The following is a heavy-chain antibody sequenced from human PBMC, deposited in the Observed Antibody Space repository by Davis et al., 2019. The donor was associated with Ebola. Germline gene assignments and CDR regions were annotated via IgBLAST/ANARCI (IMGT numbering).Heavy chain of an antibody. J-gene: IGHJ3*02. Sequence: GESLKISCAASGFTFSSYDMQWVRQATGKGLEWVSAIGTAGDTYYPGSVKGRFTISRENAKNSLYLQMNSLRAEDTAVYYCARGYGDYDCVFDIWGQGTMVTVSS. V-gene: IGHV3-13*01. CDR2: IGTAGDT. CDR1: GFTFSSYD. D-gene: IGHD4-17*01. CDR3: ARGYGDYDCVFDI.